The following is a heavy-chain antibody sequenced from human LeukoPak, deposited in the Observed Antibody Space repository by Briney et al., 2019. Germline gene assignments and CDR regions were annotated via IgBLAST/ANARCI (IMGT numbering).Heavy chain of an antibody. Sequence: GGSLRLSCAASGFAFSGYAMNWVHQVPGKGLEWLSHIGFDRTTIYYADSVKGRFTISRDNAKNSLYLQMNILRAEDTAVYFCAKGKGAYCDGDCSSRISDYWGQGTLVTVSS. CDR1: GFAFSGYA. J-gene: IGHJ4*02. D-gene: IGHD2-21*02. CDR2: IGFDRTTI. V-gene: IGHV3-48*01. CDR3: AKGKGAYCDGDCSSRISDY.